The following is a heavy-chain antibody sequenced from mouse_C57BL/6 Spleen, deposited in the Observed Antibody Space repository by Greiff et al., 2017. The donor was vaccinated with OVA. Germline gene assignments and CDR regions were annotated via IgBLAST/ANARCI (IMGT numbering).Heavy chain of an antibody. V-gene: IGHV1-69*01. J-gene: IGHJ1*03. D-gene: IGHD2-5*01. Sequence: QVQLQQPGAELVMPGASVKLSCKASSYTFTSYWMHWVKQRPGQGLEWIGEIDPSDSYTNYNQKFKGKSTLTVDKSSSTAYMQLSSLTSEDSAVYYCASGDSNYWYFDVWGTGTTVTVSS. CDR2: IDPSDSYT. CDR3: ASGDSNYWYFDV. CDR1: SYTFTSYW.